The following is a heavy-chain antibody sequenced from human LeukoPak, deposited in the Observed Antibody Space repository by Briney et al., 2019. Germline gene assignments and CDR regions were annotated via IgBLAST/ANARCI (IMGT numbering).Heavy chain of an antibody. D-gene: IGHD5-18*01. CDR1: GGSFSGYY. Sequence: SETLSLTCAVYGGSFSGYYWSWIRQPPGKGLEWIGEINHSGSTNYNPSLKCRVTISVDTSKNQFSLKLSSVTAADTAVYYCARARGYSYGTYFDYWGQGTLVTVSS. J-gene: IGHJ4*02. CDR3: ARARGYSYGTYFDY. CDR2: INHSGST. V-gene: IGHV4-34*01.